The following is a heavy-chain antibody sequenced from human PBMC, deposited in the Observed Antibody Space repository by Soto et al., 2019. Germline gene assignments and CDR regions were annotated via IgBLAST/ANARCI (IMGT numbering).Heavy chain of an antibody. V-gene: IGHV1-18*04. CDR1: GYTFTSYG. Sequence: VASVKVSCKASGYTFTSYGISWVRQAPGQGLEWMGWISAYNGNTNYAQKLQGRVTMTTDTSTSTAYMELRSLRSDDTAVYYCARGYCSGTSCYKDWFDPWGQGTLVTVSS. J-gene: IGHJ5*02. CDR3: ARGYCSGTSCYKDWFDP. D-gene: IGHD2-2*02. CDR2: ISAYNGNT.